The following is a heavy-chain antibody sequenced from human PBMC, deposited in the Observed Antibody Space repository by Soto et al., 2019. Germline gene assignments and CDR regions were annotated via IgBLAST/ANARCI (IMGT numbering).Heavy chain of an antibody. J-gene: IGHJ6*02. CDR1: GGSISSYY. Sequence: SETLSLTCTVSGGSISSYYWSWIRQPPGKGLDWIGYIYYSGSTNYNPSLKSRVTISVDTSKNQFSLKLSSVTAADTAVYYCARVGAAAGTFFYYYYYGMDVWGQGTTVTVSS. CDR2: IYYSGST. V-gene: IGHV4-59*01. CDR3: ARVGAAAGTFFYYYYYGMDV. D-gene: IGHD6-13*01.